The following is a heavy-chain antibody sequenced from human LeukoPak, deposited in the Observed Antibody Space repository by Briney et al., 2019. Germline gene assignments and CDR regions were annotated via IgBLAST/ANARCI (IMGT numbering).Heavy chain of an antibody. CDR1: GDSISSHFYY. V-gene: IGHV4-39*02. CDR2: IYNSVST. Sequence: SETLSLTCTVSGDSISSHFYYWGWIRQPPGKGLEWLGSIYNSVSTFYNPSLKSRVTISVDTSENHFSLRLTSVNVADTAVYYCARNSSSGWFDFWGQGILVTVSS. CDR3: ARNSSSGWFDF. D-gene: IGHD6-19*01. J-gene: IGHJ4*02.